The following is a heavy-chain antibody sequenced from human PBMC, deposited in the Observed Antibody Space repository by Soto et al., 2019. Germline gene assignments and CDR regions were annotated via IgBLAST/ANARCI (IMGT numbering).Heavy chain of an antibody. CDR3: AAADYDFWSGYLPFDY. CDR2: IVVGSGNT. Sequence: APVKVSCKASGFTFTSSAVQWVRQARGQRLEWIGWIVVGSGNTNYAQKFQERVTITRDMSTSTAYMELSSLRSEDTAVYCCAAADYDFWSGYLPFDYLGQGTLVTVSS. V-gene: IGHV1-58*01. CDR1: GFTFTSSA. J-gene: IGHJ4*02. D-gene: IGHD3-3*01.